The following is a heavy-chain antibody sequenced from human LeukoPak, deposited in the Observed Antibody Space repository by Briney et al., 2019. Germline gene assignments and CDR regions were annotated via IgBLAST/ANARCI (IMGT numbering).Heavy chain of an antibody. J-gene: IGHJ4*02. CDR1: GFSFSSYS. V-gene: IGHV3-48*01. D-gene: IGHD5-12*01. Sequence: GVALRLSCAASGFSFSSYSMNWVRQAPGKGLEWVSYISSRSHTIYYADSVKGRFTISRDNAKNSLSLQVNSLRAEDTAVYYCARESGYSGYEPFDCWGQGTLVTVSS. CDR2: ISSRSHTI. CDR3: ARESGYSGYEPFDC.